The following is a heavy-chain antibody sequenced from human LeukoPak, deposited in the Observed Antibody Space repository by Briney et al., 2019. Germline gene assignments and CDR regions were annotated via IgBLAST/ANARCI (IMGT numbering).Heavy chain of an antibody. D-gene: IGHD2-15*01. CDR3: AKGRGYCTGGSCYSDY. CDR1: GFTFSSYA. CDR2: ISSSGGNT. Sequence: GGSLRLSCAASGFTFSSYAMSWVRQAPGKGLEWVSAISSSGGNTYYADSVKGRFTISRDNSKNTLYLQMNSLRVEDTAIYYCAKGRGYCTGGSCYSDYWGQGTLVTVSS. V-gene: IGHV3-23*01. J-gene: IGHJ4*02.